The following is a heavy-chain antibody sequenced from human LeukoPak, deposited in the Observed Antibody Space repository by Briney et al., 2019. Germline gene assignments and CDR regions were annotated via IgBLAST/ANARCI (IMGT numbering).Heavy chain of an antibody. V-gene: IGHV3-21*01. CDR2: ISSSSSYI. J-gene: IGHJ4*02. D-gene: IGHD4-17*01. CDR3: AREAYGDYAYYFDY. Sequence: GGSLRLSCAASGFTFSSYSMNWVRQAPGKGLEWVSSISSSSSYIYYADSVKGRFTISRDNAKNSLYLQMNSLRAEDTAVYCRAREAYGDYAYYFDYWGQGTLVTVSS. CDR1: GFTFSSYS.